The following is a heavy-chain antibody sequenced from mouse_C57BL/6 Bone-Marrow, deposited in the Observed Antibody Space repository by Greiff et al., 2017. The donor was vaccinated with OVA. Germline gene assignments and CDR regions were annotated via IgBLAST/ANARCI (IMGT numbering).Heavy chain of an antibody. CDR2: ISDGGSYT. V-gene: IGHV5-4*01. CDR3: AREGIYYDYGAGYAMDY. J-gene: IGHJ4*01. CDR1: GFTFSSYA. Sequence: EVKVVESGGGLVKPGGSLKLSCAASGFTFSSYAMSWVRQTPEKRLEWVATISDGGSYTYYPDNVKGRFTISRDNAKNNLYLQMSHLKSEDTAMYYWAREGIYYDYGAGYAMDYWGQGTSVTVSS. D-gene: IGHD2-4*01.